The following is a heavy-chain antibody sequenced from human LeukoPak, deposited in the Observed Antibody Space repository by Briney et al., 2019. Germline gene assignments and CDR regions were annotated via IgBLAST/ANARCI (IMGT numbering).Heavy chain of an antibody. J-gene: IGHJ4*02. V-gene: IGHV3-33*01. D-gene: IGHD2-2*01. CDR3: ARDSCSSPSCFDY. CDR2: IQYDGSKT. CDR1: EFTFSNYG. Sequence: GGSLRLSCAASEFTFSNYGMHWVRQPPGQGLEWLTAIQYDGSKTYYAESVRGRITISRDDSKNTLYLQMNSLRAEDTAVYYCARDSCSSPSCFDYWGQGTLVTVSS.